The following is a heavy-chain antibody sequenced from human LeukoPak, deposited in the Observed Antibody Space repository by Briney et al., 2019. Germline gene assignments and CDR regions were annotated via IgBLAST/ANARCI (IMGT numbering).Heavy chain of an antibody. V-gene: IGHV4-61*02. Sequence: SETLSLTCTVSGGSISSGSYYWSWIRQPAGKGLEWIGRIYTSGSTNYNPSLKSRVTISVDTSKNQFSLKLSSVTAADTAVYYCARVGTYYYYYMDVWGKGTTVTVSS. CDR3: ARVGTYYYYYMDV. CDR2: IYTSGST. J-gene: IGHJ6*03. CDR1: GGSISSGSYY.